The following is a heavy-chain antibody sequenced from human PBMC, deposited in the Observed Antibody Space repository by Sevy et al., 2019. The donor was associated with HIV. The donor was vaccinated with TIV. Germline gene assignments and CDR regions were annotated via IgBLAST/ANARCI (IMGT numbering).Heavy chain of an antibody. CDR3: AKVVMGAVTGIHAFDI. Sequence: GGSLRLSCAASGFTFSSYAMSWVRQAPGKGLEWVSGNSGSGDSTYYADSVKGRFTISRDKSKNTLYLKMKSLRADDTAVYYCAKVVMGAVTGIHAFDIWGQGTMVTVS. CDR1: GFTFSSYA. V-gene: IGHV3-23*01. CDR2: NSGSGDST. J-gene: IGHJ3*02. D-gene: IGHD1-26*01.